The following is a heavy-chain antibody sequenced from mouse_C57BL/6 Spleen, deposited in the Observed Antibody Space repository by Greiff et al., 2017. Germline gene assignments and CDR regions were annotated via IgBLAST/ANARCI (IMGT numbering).Heavy chain of an antibody. J-gene: IGHJ3*01. Sequence: QVQLQQSGAELMKPGASVKLSCKATGYTFTGYWIEWVKQRPGHGLEWIGEILPGSGSTNYNGKFKGKATFTADTSSNTAYMQLSSLTTEDSAIYYCARLSSNYEDYWGQGTLVTVSA. CDR1: GYTFTGYW. D-gene: IGHD2-5*01. CDR2: ILPGSGST. CDR3: ARLSSNYEDY. V-gene: IGHV1-9*01.